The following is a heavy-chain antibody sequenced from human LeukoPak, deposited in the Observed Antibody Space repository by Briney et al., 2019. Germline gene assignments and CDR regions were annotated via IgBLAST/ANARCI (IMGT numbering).Heavy chain of an antibody. J-gene: IGHJ4*02. Sequence: SETLSLTCTVSGGSISSGSYYWSWIRQPAGKGLEWIGRIYTSGSTNYNPSLKSRVTISVDTSKNQFSLKLSSVTAADTAVYYCARGGYSYDNDYWGQGTLVTVSS. CDR1: GGSISSGSYY. CDR3: ARGGYSYDNDY. CDR2: IYTSGST. D-gene: IGHD5-18*01. V-gene: IGHV4-61*02.